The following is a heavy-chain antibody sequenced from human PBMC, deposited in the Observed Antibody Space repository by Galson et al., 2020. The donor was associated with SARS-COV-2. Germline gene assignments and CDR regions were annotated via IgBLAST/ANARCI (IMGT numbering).Heavy chain of an antibody. CDR2: ISYDGSNK. D-gene: IGHD3-10*01. J-gene: IGHJ3*02. CDR3: ARVLVRGVIGAFDI. V-gene: IGHV3-30*01. Sequence: GESLKISCAASGFTFSSYAMHWVRQAPGKGLEWVAVISYDGSNKYYADSVKGRFTISRDNSKNTLYLQMNSLRAEDTAVYYCARVLVRGVIGAFDIWGQGTMVTVSS. CDR1: GFTFSSYA.